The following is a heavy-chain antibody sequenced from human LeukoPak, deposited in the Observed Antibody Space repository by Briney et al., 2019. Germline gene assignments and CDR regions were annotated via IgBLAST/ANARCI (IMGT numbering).Heavy chain of an antibody. Sequence: PGGSLRLSCAASGFTFSNYWMSWVRQAPGKGLEWVANIKEDGSQRYYVDSVKGRFTISRDNAKSSLYLQMNSLRAEDTAVYYCARDRSGLYWGQGTLVTLSS. CDR3: ARDRSGLY. CDR1: GFTFSNYW. J-gene: IGHJ4*02. V-gene: IGHV3-7*01. CDR2: IKEDGSQR. D-gene: IGHD2-15*01.